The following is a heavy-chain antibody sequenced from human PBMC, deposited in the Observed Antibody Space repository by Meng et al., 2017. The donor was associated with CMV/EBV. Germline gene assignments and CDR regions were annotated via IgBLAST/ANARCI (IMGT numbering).Heavy chain of an antibody. Sequence: ASVKVSCKASGYTFTSHGISWVRQAPGQGLEWMGWISAYNGNTNSAQKLQGRVTMTTDTSTSTAYMELRSLRTDDTAVYYCARDGAELGWNQENYYYYGMDVWGQGTTVTVSS. CDR2: ISAYNGNT. CDR1: GYTFTSHG. J-gene: IGHJ6*02. D-gene: IGHD1-1*01. CDR3: ARDGAELGWNQENYYYYGMDV. V-gene: IGHV1-18*01.